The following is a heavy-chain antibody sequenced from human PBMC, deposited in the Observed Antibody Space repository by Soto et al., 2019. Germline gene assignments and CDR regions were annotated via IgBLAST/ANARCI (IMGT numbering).Heavy chain of an antibody. V-gene: IGHV3-23*01. D-gene: IGHD4-17*01. CDR1: GFTFSSYA. J-gene: IGHJ4*02. CDR3: AKVAHMTTVTITYFDS. Sequence: PGGSLRLSCAASGFTFSSYAMSWVRQAPGKGLECVSTISGSGGRTYYADSVKGRHTISRDNSKNTLFLQMNSLSGEDTAIYYCAKVAHMTTVTITYFDSWGQGTLVTVSS. CDR2: ISGSGGRT.